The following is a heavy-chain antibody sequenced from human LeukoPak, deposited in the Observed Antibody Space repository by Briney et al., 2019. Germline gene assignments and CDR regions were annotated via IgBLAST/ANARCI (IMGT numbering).Heavy chain of an antibody. V-gene: IGHV3-21*01. CDR1: GFTFSSYS. D-gene: IGHD2-8*01. CDR2: ISSSSSYI. CDR3: ARVLYGANWFDP. Sequence: GGSLRLSCAASGFTFSSYSMNWVRQAPGKGLEWVSSISSSSSYIYYADSVKGRFTISRDSAKNSLYLQMNSLRAEDTAVYYCARVLYGANWFDPWGQGTLVTVSS. J-gene: IGHJ5*02.